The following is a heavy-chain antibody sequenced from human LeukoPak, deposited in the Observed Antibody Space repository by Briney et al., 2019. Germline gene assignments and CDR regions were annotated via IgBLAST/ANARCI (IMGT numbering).Heavy chain of an antibody. CDR2: ISADSNTI. D-gene: IGHD2-15*01. V-gene: IGHV3-48*02. CDR1: GFTFSSYA. Sequence: GGSLRLSCAASGFTFSSYAMNWVRQAPGEGLEWLSYISADSNTIYYADSVKGRFTISRGNAKTSLYLQMNTLRDEDTAVYYCARDRAAPTWFFDLWGRGTLVLVSS. J-gene: IGHJ2*01. CDR3: ARDRAAPTWFFDL.